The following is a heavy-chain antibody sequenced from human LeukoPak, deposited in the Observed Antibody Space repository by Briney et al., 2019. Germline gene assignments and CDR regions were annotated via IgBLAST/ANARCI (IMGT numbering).Heavy chain of an antibody. CDR2: IRYDGSSK. V-gene: IGHV3-30*02. J-gene: IGHJ4*02. D-gene: IGHD3-22*01. Sequence: GGSLRLSCAASGFTFSSYGMHWVRQAPGKGLEWVAFIRYDGSSKYYAGSVKGRFTISRDNSKNTLYLQMNSLRAEDTAVYYCAKIAIYYDSSGPKDYWGQGTLVTVSS. CDR1: GFTFSSYG. CDR3: AKIAIYYDSSGPKDY.